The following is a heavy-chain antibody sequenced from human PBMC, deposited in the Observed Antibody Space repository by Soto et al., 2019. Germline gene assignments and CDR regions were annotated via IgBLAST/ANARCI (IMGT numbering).Heavy chain of an antibody. CDR3: AREYYDSSGYQHYGMDV. Sequence: QVQLVESGGGVVQPGRSLRLSCAASGFTFSSYGMHWVRQAPGKGLEWVAVIWYDGSNKYYADSVKGRFTISRDNSKNTLYLQMNSLRAEDTAVYYCAREYYDSSGYQHYGMDVWGQGTTVTVSS. CDR2: IWYDGSNK. D-gene: IGHD3-22*01. J-gene: IGHJ6*02. CDR1: GFTFSSYG. V-gene: IGHV3-33*01.